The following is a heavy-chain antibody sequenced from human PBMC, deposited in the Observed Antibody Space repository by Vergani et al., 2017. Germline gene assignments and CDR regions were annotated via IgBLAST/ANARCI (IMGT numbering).Heavy chain of an antibody. V-gene: IGHV3-23*01. D-gene: IGHD3-10*01. J-gene: IGHJ6*02. CDR2: ISGSGGSP. CDR1: GCTFSSYA. CDR3: AKGGGYYYGSGSYYPYYYGMDV. Sequence: EVKLLESGGGLVQPGGSLRLSCAASGCTFSSYAMSWVRQAPGKGLEWVSAISGSGGSPYYADSVKGRLPISRDNSKNTLYLQMNSLRAEDKAVYYCAKGGGYYYGSGSYYPYYYGMDVWGQGTTVTVSS.